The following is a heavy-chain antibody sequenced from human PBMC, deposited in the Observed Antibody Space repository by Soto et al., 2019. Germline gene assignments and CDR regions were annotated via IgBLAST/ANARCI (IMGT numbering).Heavy chain of an antibody. J-gene: IGHJ3*02. Sequence: TETLSLTCTVSGGSVSSGSDYWSWIRQPPGKGLEWIGYIYYSGSTNYNPSLKSRVTISVDTSKNQCSLKLSSVTAADTAVYYCARSRGYYDSSGSESAFDIWGQGTMVTV. V-gene: IGHV4-61*01. D-gene: IGHD3-22*01. CDR3: ARSRGYYDSSGSESAFDI. CDR2: IYYSGST. CDR1: GGSVSSGSDY.